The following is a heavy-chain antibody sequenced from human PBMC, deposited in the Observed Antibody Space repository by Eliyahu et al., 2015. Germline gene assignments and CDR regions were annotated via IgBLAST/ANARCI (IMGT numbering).Heavy chain of an antibody. J-gene: IGHJ5*02. CDR3: ASGPNYCSGGSCYSDWFDP. CDR2: IWYDGSNK. Sequence: QVQLVESGGGVVQPGRSLRLSCAASGFTFXSXGXPWVRQAPGKGLEWVAVIWYDGSNKYYADSVKGRFTISRDNSKNTLYLQMNSLRAEDTAVYYCASGPNYCSGGSCYSDWFDPWGQGTLVTVSS. CDR1: GFTFXSXG. V-gene: IGHV3-33*01. D-gene: IGHD2-15*01.